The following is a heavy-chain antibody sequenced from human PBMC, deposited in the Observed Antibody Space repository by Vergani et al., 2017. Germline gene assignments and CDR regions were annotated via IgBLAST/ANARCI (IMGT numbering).Heavy chain of an antibody. CDR2: IYYSGST. Sequence: QLQLQESGPGLVKPSETLSLTCTVSGGSISSSNYYWGWIRQPPGKGLEWIGTIYYSGSTYYNPSLKSRVTISVDTSKNQFSLKLSSVTAADTAVYYCAXIAAPGPRGRGTGNWGQGTLVTVSS. CDR1: GGSISSSNYY. D-gene: IGHD6-13*01. V-gene: IGHV4-39*01. CDR3: AXIAAPGPRGRGTGN. J-gene: IGHJ4*02.